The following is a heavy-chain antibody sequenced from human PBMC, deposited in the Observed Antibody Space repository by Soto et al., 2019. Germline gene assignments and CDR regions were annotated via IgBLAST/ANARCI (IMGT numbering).Heavy chain of an antibody. J-gene: IGHJ4*02. Sequence: GGSLRLSCAASGFTFSSYAMSWVRQAPGKGLEWVSAISGSGGSRYYADSVKAQFTISRDNSKNTLYLEMNSLRAEDTAVYYCAKAINVVVPAGYYYWGQGTLVTVSS. CDR2: ISGSGGSR. CDR3: AKAINVVVPAGYYY. D-gene: IGHD2-2*01. V-gene: IGHV3-23*01. CDR1: GFTFSSYA.